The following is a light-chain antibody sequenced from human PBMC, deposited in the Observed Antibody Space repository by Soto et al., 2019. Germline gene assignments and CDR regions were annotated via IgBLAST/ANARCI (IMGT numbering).Light chain of an antibody. Sequence: QSALTQPASVSGSAGQSITISCSGTMRDVGAYNLVSWYQQHPGTAPKLIIYEVRNRPSGISSRFSGSRSGNTASLTISGLQPEDEGDYDCSAYTARSTLEFGGGTKLNVL. CDR2: EVR. V-gene: IGLV2-14*01. CDR3: SAYTARSTLE. J-gene: IGLJ3*02. CDR1: MRDVGAYNL.